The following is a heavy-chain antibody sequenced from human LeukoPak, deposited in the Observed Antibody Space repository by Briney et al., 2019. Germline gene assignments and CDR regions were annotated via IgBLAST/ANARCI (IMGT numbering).Heavy chain of an antibody. Sequence: ASVKVSYQASRYTFSNYCILWVRQAPGPAMEWVGWISAYNRNTNHAQKLQGRVTMPTHTSTSTAYRELRSLRSEDTAVSSCARRGLSGSYQGSDHWGQGTLVTVSS. D-gene: IGHD1-26*01. CDR3: ARRGLSGSYQGSDH. V-gene: IGHV1-18*01. J-gene: IGHJ4*02. CDR2: ISAYNRNT. CDR1: RYTFSNYC.